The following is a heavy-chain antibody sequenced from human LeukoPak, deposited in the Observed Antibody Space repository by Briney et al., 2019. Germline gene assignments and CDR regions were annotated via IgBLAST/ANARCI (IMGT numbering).Heavy chain of an antibody. V-gene: IGHV4-59*01. Sequence: PSETLSLTCTVSGGSISSYYWSWIRQPPGKGLEWIGYIHYSGSTNYNPSLKSRVTISVDTSKNQFSLKLSSVTAADTAVYYCARAVAFGGYYDYWGQGTLVTVSS. D-gene: IGHD3-22*01. CDR3: ARAVAFGGYYDY. CDR1: GGSISSYY. CDR2: IHYSGST. J-gene: IGHJ4*02.